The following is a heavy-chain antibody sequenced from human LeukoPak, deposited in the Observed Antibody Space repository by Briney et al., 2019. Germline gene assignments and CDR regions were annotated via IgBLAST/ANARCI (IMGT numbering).Heavy chain of an antibody. CDR2: IYYSWST. CDR3: ARRATMVRGVII. V-gene: IGHV4-59*08. D-gene: IGHD3-10*01. J-gene: IGHJ4*02. Sequence: SETLSLTCTVSGGSISSYYWSWIRQPPGKGLEWIGYIYYSWSTNYNPSLKSRVTISVHTSKTQFSLKLSSVTAEDTAVYYCARRATMVRGVIIWGQGTLVTVSS. CDR1: GGSISSYY.